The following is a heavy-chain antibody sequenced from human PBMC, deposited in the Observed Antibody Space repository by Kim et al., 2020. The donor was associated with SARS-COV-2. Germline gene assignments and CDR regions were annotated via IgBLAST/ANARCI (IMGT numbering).Heavy chain of an antibody. D-gene: IGHD3-10*01. J-gene: IGHJ6*02. CDR3: ARSAGRYGSGSYHYYGMDV. V-gene: IGHV1-2*05. CDR1: GYTFTGYY. CDR2: INPNSGGT. Sequence: ASVKVSCKASGYTFTGYYMHWVRQAPGQGLEWMGRINPNSGGTNYAQKFQGRVTMTRDTSISTAYMELSRLRSDDTVVYYCARSAGRYGSGSYHYYGMDVWGQGTTVTVSS.